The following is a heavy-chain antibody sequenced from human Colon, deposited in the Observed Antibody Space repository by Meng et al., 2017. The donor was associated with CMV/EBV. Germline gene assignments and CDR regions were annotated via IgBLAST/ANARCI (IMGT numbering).Heavy chain of an antibody. Sequence: ASVKVSCKASGYTFNGYYMHWVRQAPGQGLEWMGWMSPNSGDTGYAQNFQGRVTITRDTSISTAYMELSSLRSEDTAVYYCARVSSGFWSAYYADAFDIWGQGTMVTVSS. J-gene: IGHJ3*02. V-gene: IGHV1-8*03. D-gene: IGHD3-3*01. CDR2: MSPNSGDT. CDR1: GYTFNGYY. CDR3: ARVSSGFWSAYYADAFDI.